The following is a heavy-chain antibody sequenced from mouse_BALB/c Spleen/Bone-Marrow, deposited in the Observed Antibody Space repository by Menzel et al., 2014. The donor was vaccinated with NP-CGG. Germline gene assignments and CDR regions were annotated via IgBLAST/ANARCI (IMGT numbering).Heavy chain of an antibody. CDR2: INPSNGGT. D-gene: IGHD1-1*01. CDR3: TRSNYGYWYFDV. V-gene: IGHV1S81*02. J-gene: IGHJ1*01. Sequence: QVQLQQSGAELVKPGASVKLSCKASGYSFTRYYMYWVKQRPGQGLEWTGEINPSNGGTNFNEKFKSKATLTADKSSSTAYMQFSSLTSEDSAVYYCTRSNYGYWYFDVWGAGTTVTVSS. CDR1: GYSFTRYY.